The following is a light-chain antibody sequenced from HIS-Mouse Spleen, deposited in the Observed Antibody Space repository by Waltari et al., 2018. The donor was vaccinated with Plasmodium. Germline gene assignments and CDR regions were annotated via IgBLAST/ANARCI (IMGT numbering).Light chain of an antibody. Sequence: DIQLTQSPSFLSASVGDRVTITFRASQGISSYLAWYQQNPGKAPKLLIYAASTLQSGVPSRFSGSGSGTEFTLTISSLQPEDFATYYCQQLNSYPTFGQGTRLEIK. CDR2: AAS. J-gene: IGKJ5*01. CDR1: QGISSY. V-gene: IGKV1-9*01. CDR3: QQLNSYPT.